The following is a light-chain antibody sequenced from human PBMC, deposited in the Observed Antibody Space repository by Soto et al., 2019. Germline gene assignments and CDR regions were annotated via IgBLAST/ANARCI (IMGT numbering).Light chain of an antibody. V-gene: IGKV3-20*01. CDR2: GAS. J-gene: IGKJ1*01. CDR1: QSVSSSY. Sequence: EIVLTQYPGTLSLSPGERATLSCRASQSVSSSYLAWYQQKPGQAPRLLIYGASNRATGIPDRFSGSGSGTDFTLTISRLEPEDFAVYYCQQYGSSGTFGQGTKVDI. CDR3: QQYGSSGT.